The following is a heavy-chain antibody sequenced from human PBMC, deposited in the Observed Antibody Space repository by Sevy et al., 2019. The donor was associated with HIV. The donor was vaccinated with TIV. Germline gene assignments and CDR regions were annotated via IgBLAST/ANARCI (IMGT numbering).Heavy chain of an antibody. D-gene: IGHD3-22*01. V-gene: IGHV3-30-3*01. CDR2: ISYDGSNK. CDR1: GFTFSSYA. Sequence: GGSLRLSCAASGFTFSSYAMHWVRQAPGKGLEWVAAISYDGSNKYYADSVKGRFTISRDNSKNTLYLQMNSLRAEDTAVYYCARGRGPLYYDSSGSLAYYFDYWGQGTLVTVSS. CDR3: ARGRGPLYYDSSGSLAYYFDY. J-gene: IGHJ4*02.